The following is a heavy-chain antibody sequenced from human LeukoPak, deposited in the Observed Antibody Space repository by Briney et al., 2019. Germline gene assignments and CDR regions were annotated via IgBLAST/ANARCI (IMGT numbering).Heavy chain of an antibody. CDR1: GFTFSRDW. V-gene: IGHV3-74*03. D-gene: IGHD5/OR15-5a*01. J-gene: IGHJ4*02. CDR2: ISDDGSIT. Sequence: PGGSLRLSCAASGFTFSRDWMRWVRHAPGKGLGWVSRISDDGSITTYADSVQGRLTISRDNAKQTLLLQMNRLRAEETAVYFCVRREYGYTVYDHHFDFWGQGILVTVSS. CDR3: VRREYGYTVYDHHFDF.